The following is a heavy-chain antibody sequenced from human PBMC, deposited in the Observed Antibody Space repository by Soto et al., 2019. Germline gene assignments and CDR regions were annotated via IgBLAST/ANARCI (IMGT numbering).Heavy chain of an antibody. J-gene: IGHJ6*02. CDR3: ARGDSTDCSNGVCSFFYNHDMDV. CDR1: GYSFTGYH. D-gene: IGHD2-8*01. CDR2: INPKSGGT. V-gene: IGHV1-2*04. Sequence: ASVKVSCKASGYSFTGYHIHWVRQAPGQGLEWLGRINPKSGGTSTAQKFQGWVTMTTDTSISTASMELTRLTSDDTAIYYCARGDSTDCSNGVCSFFYNHDMDVWGQGTTVTVSS.